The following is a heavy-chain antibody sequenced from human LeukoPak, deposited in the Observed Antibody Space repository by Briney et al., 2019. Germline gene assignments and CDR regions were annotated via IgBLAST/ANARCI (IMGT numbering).Heavy chain of an antibody. J-gene: IGHJ3*02. D-gene: IGHD6-19*01. CDR3: ARLRQWLDAFAI. V-gene: IGHV4-59*01. Sequence: PSETLSLTCTVSGGSISSYYWRWIRQPPGKGLEWIGYIYYSGSTNYNPSLKSRVTISVDTSKNQFSLKLSSVTAADTAVYYCARLRQWLDAFAIWGQGTMVTVSS. CDR1: GGSISSYY. CDR2: IYYSGST.